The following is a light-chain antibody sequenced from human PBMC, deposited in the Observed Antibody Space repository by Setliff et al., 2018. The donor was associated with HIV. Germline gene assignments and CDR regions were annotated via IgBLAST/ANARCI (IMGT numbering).Light chain of an antibody. CDR2: EVT. CDR3: SSHRDNSPFV. J-gene: IGLJ1*01. CDR1: SSDVGGYNY. V-gene: IGLV2-8*01. Sequence: QSVLTQPPSASGSPGQSVAISRTGTSSDVGGYNYVSWYQLHPGKAPKLMISEVTKRPSGVPDRFSGSKSGNTASLTVSGLQAEDEADYYCSSHRDNSPFVFGTGTKVTVL.